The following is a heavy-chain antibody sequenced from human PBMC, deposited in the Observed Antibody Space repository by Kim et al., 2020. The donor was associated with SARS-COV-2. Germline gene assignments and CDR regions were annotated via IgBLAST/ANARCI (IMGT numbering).Heavy chain of an antibody. Sequence: SNPPRKSGITISVEPSKDQFSLKLSSVTAADTAVYYCARVTSGSYDAFDIWGQGTMVTVSS. V-gene: IGHV4-59*01. D-gene: IGHD1-26*01. J-gene: IGHJ3*02. CDR3: ARVTSGSYDAFDI.